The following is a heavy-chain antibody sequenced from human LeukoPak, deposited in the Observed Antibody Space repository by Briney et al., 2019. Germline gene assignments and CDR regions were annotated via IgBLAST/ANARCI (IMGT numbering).Heavy chain of an antibody. D-gene: IGHD2-2*01. CDR1: GGTFSSYA. CDR3: ARGDCSSTSCYPSLYYFDY. CDR2: IIPIFGTA. J-gene: IGHJ4*02. Sequence: SVKVSCKASGGTFSSYAISWVRQATGQGLEWMGGIIPIFGTANYAQKFQGRVTITADESTSTAYMELSSLRSEDTAVYYCARGDCSSTSCYPSLYYFDYWGQGTLVTVSS. V-gene: IGHV1-69*13.